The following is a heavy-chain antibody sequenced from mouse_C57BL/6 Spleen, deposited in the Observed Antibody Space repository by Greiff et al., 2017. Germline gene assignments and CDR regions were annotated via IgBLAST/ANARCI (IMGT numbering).Heavy chain of an antibody. Sequence: VQLKESGPGLVKPSQSLSLTCSVTGYSITSGYYWNWIRQFPGNKLEWMGYISYDGSNNYNPSLKNRISITRYTSKNQFFLKLNSVTTEDTATYYCARDGYGSSRGFAYWGQGTLVTVSA. CDR3: ARDGYGSSRGFAY. J-gene: IGHJ3*01. V-gene: IGHV3-6*01. CDR2: ISYDGSN. D-gene: IGHD1-1*01. CDR1: GYSITSGYY.